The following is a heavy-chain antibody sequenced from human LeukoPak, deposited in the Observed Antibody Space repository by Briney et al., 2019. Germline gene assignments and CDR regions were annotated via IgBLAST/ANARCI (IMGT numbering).Heavy chain of an antibody. Sequence: SETLSLTCTVSGGSISSSLYHWGWIRQSPGKNLEWLGRIYYTGTTHYNPSLKSRVTISVDTSKNQFSLKLSSVTAADTAVYYCARAFTRRWELLPIYHVDYFDYWGQGTLVTVSS. CDR1: GGSISSSLYH. D-gene: IGHD1-26*01. CDR3: ARAFTRRWELLPIYHVDYFDY. J-gene: IGHJ4*02. V-gene: IGHV4-39*07. CDR2: IYYTGTT.